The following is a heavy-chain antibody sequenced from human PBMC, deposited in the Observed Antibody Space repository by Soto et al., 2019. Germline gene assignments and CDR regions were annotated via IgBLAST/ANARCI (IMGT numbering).Heavy chain of an antibody. D-gene: IGHD6-19*01. CDR1: GFTFSSYA. CDR3: AKSSGWFHPFDY. J-gene: IGHJ4*02. V-gene: IGHV3-23*01. CDR2: ISGSGGST. Sequence: EVQLLESGGGLVQPGGSLRLSCAASGFTFSSYALSWVRQAPGKGLEWVSVISGSGGSTYYAESVKGRFTISRDNSKNTLYLQMNSLRADDTAAYYCAKSSGWFHPFDYWGQGTLLTVSS.